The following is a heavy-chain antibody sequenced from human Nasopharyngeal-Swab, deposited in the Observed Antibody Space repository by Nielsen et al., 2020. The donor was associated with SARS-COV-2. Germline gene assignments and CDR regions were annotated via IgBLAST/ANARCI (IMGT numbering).Heavy chain of an antibody. D-gene: IGHD6-13*01. CDR1: GFTFSNYSMN. J-gene: IGHJ4*02. V-gene: IGHV4-59*05. Sequence: GSLRLSCAASGFTFSNYSMNWVRQAPGKGLEWIGSIYYGGSTYYNPSLKSRVTISVDTSKNQFSLKLSSVTAADTAVYYCATLSSSWYEYYFDYWGQGTLVTVSS. CDR3: ATLSSSWYEYYFDY. CDR2: IYYGGST.